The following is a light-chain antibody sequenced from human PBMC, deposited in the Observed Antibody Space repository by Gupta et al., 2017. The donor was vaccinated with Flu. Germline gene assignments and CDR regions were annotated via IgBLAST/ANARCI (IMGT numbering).Light chain of an antibody. J-gene: IGKJ2*02. CDR1: QSVSSCY. CDR3: PQDYSIPPCT. V-gene: IGKV3D-7*01. Sequence: PGELLTLSCRCSQSVSSCYLTWSQQKPGQAPRLLTYGASTRATSIPARFSGSGSGTDFTLSISSLQAEDFAVYYCPQDYSIPPCTFGQGTKVEIK. CDR2: GAS.